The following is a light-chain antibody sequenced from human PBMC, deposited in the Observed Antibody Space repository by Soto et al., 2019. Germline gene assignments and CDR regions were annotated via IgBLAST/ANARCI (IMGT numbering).Light chain of an antibody. Sequence: DIQMTQSPSTLSGSVGDRVTITCRASQTISSWLAWYQQKPGKAPKLLIYKASTLKSGVPSRFSGSGSGTEFTLPISSLQPDDFATYYCQHYNSYSEAFGQGTTVDIK. J-gene: IGKJ1*01. CDR3: QHYNSYSEA. V-gene: IGKV1-5*03. CDR1: QTISSW. CDR2: KAS.